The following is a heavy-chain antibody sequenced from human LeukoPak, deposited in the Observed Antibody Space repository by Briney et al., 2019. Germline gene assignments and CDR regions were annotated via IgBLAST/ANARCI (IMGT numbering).Heavy chain of an antibody. D-gene: IGHD2-2*01. CDR1: GGSISSGSYY. CDR3: ARDQEAYCSSTSCYEYSYYMDV. Sequence: SPETLSLTCTVSGGSISSGSYYWSWIRQPAGKELEWIGRIYTSGSTNYNPSLKSRVTISVDTSKNQFSLKLSSVTAADTAVYYCARDQEAYCSSTSCYEYSYYMDVWGKGTTVTISS. J-gene: IGHJ6*03. CDR2: IYTSGST. V-gene: IGHV4-61*02.